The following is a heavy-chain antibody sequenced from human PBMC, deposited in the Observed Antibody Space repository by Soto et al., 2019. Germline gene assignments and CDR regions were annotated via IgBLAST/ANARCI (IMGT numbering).Heavy chain of an antibody. Sequence: PGGSLRLSCAGSGFTFGDSYMSWIRQAPGKGLEWLSYISPGSRYPAYADSVKGRFTISRDNAKRSLYLQMMSLTAEDTAIYYCVRGGGGGLFDPWGQGTMVAVSS. D-gene: IGHD2-15*01. V-gene: IGHV3-11*06. CDR2: ISPGSRYP. J-gene: IGHJ5*02. CDR1: GFTFGDSY. CDR3: VRGGGGGLFDP.